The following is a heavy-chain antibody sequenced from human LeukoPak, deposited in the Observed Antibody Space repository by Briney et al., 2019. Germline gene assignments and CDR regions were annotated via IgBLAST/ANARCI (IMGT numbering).Heavy chain of an antibody. J-gene: IGHJ4*02. CDR1: GGSISSYY. CDR3: AKDPLGRGSYYLYYFDY. CDR2: IYYSGST. D-gene: IGHD1-26*01. V-gene: IGHV4-59*01. Sequence: SETLSLTCTVSGGSISSYYWSWIRQPPGKGLEWIGYIYYSGSTNYNPSLKSRVTISVDTSKNQFSLKLSSVTAADTAVYYCAKDPLGRGSYYLYYFDYWGQGTLVTVSS.